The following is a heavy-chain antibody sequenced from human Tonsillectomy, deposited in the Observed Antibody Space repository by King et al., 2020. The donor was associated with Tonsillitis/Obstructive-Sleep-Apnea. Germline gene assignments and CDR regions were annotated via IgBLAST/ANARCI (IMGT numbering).Heavy chain of an antibody. D-gene: IGHD6-13*01. J-gene: IGHJ4*02. Sequence: VQLVESGGGLVKPGGSLRLSCAASGFTFSSYAMSWVRQAPGKGLEWVAVISGSGGSTCYADSVKGRFTISRDNSKNTLYLQMNSLRAEDTAIYYCAKVEQQLVSGMDSWGQGTLVTVSS. V-gene: IGHV3-23*04. CDR1: GFTFSSYA. CDR3: AKVEQQLVSGMDS. CDR2: ISGSGGST.